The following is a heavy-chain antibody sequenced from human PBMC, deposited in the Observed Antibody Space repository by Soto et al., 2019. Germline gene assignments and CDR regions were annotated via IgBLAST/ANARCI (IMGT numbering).Heavy chain of an antibody. CDR2: INAGNGNT. CDR1: GYTFTSYA. J-gene: IGHJ3*02. Sequence: GASVKVSCKASGYTFTSYAMHWVRQAPGQRLEWMGWINAGNGNTKYSQKFQGRVTITRDMSTSTAYMELSSLRSEDTAVYYCAAGYSSGWYVVAFDIWGQGTMVTVSS. CDR3: AAGYSSGWYVVAFDI. D-gene: IGHD6-19*01. V-gene: IGHV1-3*01.